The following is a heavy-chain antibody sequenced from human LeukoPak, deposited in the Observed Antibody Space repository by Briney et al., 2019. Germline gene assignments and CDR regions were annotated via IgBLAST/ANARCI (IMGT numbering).Heavy chain of an antibody. Sequence: GGSLRLSCAASGFSFSSHGMHWVRQAPGKGLEWVAVISHDGNTKYYADSVKGRFTITRDNSKNTLFLQTNSLRADDTAVYYCAREAEAFDIWGQGTMVTVSS. CDR3: AREAEAFDI. CDR1: GFSFSSHG. CDR2: ISHDGNTK. J-gene: IGHJ3*02. V-gene: IGHV3-30*03.